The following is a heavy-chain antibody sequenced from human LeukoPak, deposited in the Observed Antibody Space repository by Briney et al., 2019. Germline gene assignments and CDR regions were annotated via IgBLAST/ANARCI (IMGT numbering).Heavy chain of an antibody. D-gene: IGHD1-14*01. CDR2: ISPSDSHK. V-gene: IGHV3-11*01. CDR1: GGSFSGYY. CDR3: ARGHHNLDV. Sequence: LSLTCAVYGGSFSGYYWSWIRQAPGKGLEWVSYISPSDSHKCDADSVKGRFTVSRDNAKNSLYLQMNSLRGEDTAVYYCARGHHNLDVWGQGTTVTVSS. J-gene: IGHJ6*02.